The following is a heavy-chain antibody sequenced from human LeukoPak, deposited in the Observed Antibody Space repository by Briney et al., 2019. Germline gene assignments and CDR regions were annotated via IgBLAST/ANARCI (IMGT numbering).Heavy chain of an antibody. Sequence: GGSLRLSCAASGFTFSNAWMSWVRQAPGKRLEWVGRIKSKTDGGTTDCAAPVKGRFTISRDDSKNTLYLQMNSLKTEDTAVYYCTTGGRGYSYGFDYWGQGTLVTVSS. CDR1: GFTFSNAW. J-gene: IGHJ4*02. V-gene: IGHV3-15*01. CDR2: IKSKTDGGTT. CDR3: TTGGRGYSYGFDY. D-gene: IGHD5-18*01.